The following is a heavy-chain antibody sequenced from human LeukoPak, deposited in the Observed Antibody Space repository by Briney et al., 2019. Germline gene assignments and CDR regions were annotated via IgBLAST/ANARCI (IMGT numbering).Heavy chain of an antibody. V-gene: IGHV3-66*01. CDR1: GFIGYDGY. CDR2: IYRGGVT. CDR3: AGASSDGVLIDATSFDL. J-gene: IGHJ4*02. D-gene: IGHD2-15*01. Sequence: GGSLRLSCAVSGFIGYDGYMNWVRQAPGRGLEWLSVIYRGGVTYYADSVKGRFFISRDDSKNTWHLQLNSLKTEDTAVYYCAGASSDGVLIDATSFDLWGQGTLVSVSS.